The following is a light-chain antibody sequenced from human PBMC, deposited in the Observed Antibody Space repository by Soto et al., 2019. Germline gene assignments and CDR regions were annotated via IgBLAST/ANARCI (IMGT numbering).Light chain of an antibody. V-gene: IGLV7-43*01. J-gene: IGLJ2*01. Sequence: QTVVTQEPSLTVSPGGTVTLTCASSTGAVTSGHYPNWVQQKPGQVPKSLIYSTSDKHSWTPARFSSSLLGGKAALTLSSLQPEDEAEYDCLHYYGGALGVFGGGTQLTVL. CDR1: TGAVTSGHY. CDR2: STS. CDR3: LHYYGGALGV.